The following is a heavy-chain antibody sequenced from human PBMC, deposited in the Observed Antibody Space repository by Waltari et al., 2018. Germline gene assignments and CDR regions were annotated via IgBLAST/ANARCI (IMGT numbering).Heavy chain of an antibody. CDR1: GYTFTSYA. D-gene: IGHD2-2*01. CDR2: INAGNGNT. Sequence: QVQLVQSGAEVKKPGASVKVSCKASGYTFTSYAMHWVRQAPGQRLEWMGWINAGNGNTKYSQKCQGRVTITRDTSASTAYMELSSLRSEDTAVYYCARGCSSTSCPNGYYFDYWGQGTLVTVSS. V-gene: IGHV1-3*01. CDR3: ARGCSSTSCPNGYYFDY. J-gene: IGHJ4*02.